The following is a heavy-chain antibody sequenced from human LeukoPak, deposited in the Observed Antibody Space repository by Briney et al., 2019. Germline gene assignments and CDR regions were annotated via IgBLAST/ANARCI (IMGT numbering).Heavy chain of an antibody. CDR1: GFTFSSYW. J-gene: IGHJ4*02. Sequence: GGSLRLSCTAYGFTFSSYWMHWVRQAPGKGLVWVSRINSDGGSTSYADSVKGRFTISRDNAKNTLYLQMNSLRAEDTAVYYCARRIQGMAPYYFDYWGQGTLVTVSS. CDR2: INSDGGST. CDR3: ARRIQGMAPYYFDY. D-gene: IGHD5-24*01. V-gene: IGHV3-74*01.